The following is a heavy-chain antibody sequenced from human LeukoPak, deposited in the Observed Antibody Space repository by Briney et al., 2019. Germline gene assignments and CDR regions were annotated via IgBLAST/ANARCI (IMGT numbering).Heavy chain of an antibody. CDR2: IYHSGST. CDR1: GYSISSGYY. V-gene: IGHV4-38-2*01. J-gene: IGHJ4*02. CDR3: ASHDSGHFDY. D-gene: IGHD4-17*01. Sequence: PSETLSLTCAVSGYSISSGYYWGWIRQPPGKGLEWIGSIYHSGSTYYNPSLKSRVTISVDTSKNQFSLKLSSVTAADTAVYYCASHDSGHFDYWGQGALVTVSS.